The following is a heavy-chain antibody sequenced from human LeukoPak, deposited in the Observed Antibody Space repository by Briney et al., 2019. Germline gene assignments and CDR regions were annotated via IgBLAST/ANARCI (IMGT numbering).Heavy chain of an antibody. V-gene: IGHV1-69*06. J-gene: IGHJ4*02. CDR3: ARDKAYRYYDSSGYSD. D-gene: IGHD3-22*01. Sequence: SVKVSCKASGGTFSSYAISWVRQAPGQGLEWMGGIIPIFGTANYAQKFQGRVTITADKSTSTAYMELGSLRSEDTAVYYCARDKAYRYYDSSGYSDWGQGTLVTVSS. CDR1: GGTFSSYA. CDR2: IIPIFGTA.